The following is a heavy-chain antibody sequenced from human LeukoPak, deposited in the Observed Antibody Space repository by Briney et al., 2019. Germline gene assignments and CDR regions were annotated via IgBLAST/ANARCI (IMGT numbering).Heavy chain of an antibody. V-gene: IGHV3-23*01. D-gene: IGHD3-22*01. J-gene: IGHJ3*02. CDR3: AKDSRYYDSSGYYYDGASVVAFDI. Sequence: PGGSLRLSCAAPGFTFNSYAMSWVRQAPGKGLEWVSTISGSGGSTYNADSVKGRFTISRDNSKNTLYLQMNSLRAEDTAVYYCAKDSRYYDSSGYYYDGASVVAFDIWAKGQWSPSLQ. CDR2: ISGSGGST. CDR1: GFTFNSYA.